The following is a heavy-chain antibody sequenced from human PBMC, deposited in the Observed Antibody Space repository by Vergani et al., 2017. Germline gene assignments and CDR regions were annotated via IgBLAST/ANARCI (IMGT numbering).Heavy chain of an antibody. D-gene: IGHD3-3*01. Sequence: QVQLVQSGAEVKKPGSSVKVSCKASGGTFSSYAISWVRQAPGQGLEWMGGIIPIFGTANYAQKFQGRVTITADESTSTAYMELSSLRSEDTAVYYCARVAYDFWSGLAKAWFDYWGQGTLVTVSS. CDR2: IIPIFGTA. CDR3: ARVAYDFWSGLAKAWFDY. J-gene: IGHJ4*02. CDR1: GGTFSSYA. V-gene: IGHV1-69*12.